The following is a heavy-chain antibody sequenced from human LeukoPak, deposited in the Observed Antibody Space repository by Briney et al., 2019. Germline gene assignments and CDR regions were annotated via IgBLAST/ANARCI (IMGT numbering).Heavy chain of an antibody. CDR2: ISSSGSTI. CDR3: AELGITMIGGV. V-gene: IGHV3-48*03. Sequence: GGSLRLSCAASGFTFSSYEMNWVRQAPGKGLEWVSYISSSGSTIYYADYVKGRFTISRDNATNSLYLQMNSLRAEDTAVYYCAELGITMIGGVWGKGTTVTISS. CDR1: GFTFSSYE. D-gene: IGHD3-10*02. J-gene: IGHJ6*04.